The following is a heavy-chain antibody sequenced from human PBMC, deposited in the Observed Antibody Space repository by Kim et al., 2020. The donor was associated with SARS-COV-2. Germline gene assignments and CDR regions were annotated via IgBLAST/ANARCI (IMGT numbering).Heavy chain of an antibody. V-gene: IGHV7-4-1*04. Sequence: ASVKVSCKASGYNFNIYSMNWVRQAPGQGLEWMGCIDNNNGNPTYAPGFAGRFVFSLDTSDSVAYLQINNLKAEDTAVYYCAREEGGWFTYWGQGTLVTVSS. CDR3: AREEGGWFTY. CDR2: IDNNNGNP. CDR1: GYNFNIYS. D-gene: IGHD6-19*01. J-gene: IGHJ4*02.